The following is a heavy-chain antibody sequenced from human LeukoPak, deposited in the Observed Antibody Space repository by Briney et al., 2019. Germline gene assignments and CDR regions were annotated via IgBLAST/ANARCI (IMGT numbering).Heavy chain of an antibody. J-gene: IGHJ5*02. CDR3: AKGYCTGTSCYEGGNWFDP. V-gene: IGHV3-30*02. Sequence: GGSLRLSCAASGFTFSSYDMHWVRQAPGKGLEWVAFIRYDGHNKYYADSVKGRFTISRDNSKNTLYLQMNSLRAEDTAVYYCAKGYCTGTSCYEGGNWFDPWGQGTLVTVSS. CDR1: GFTFSSYD. D-gene: IGHD2-2*01. CDR2: IRYDGHNK.